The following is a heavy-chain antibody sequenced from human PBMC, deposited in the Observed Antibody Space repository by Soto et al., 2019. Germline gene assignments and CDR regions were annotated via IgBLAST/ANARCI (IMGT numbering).Heavy chain of an antibody. D-gene: IGHD3-16*02. CDR2: IYHSGST. CDR1: GVFISSSNW. Sequence: SETLSLTCAVSGVFISSSNWWSWVRQPPGKGLEWIGEIYHSGSTNYNPSLKSRVTILVDKSKNHFSLQLTSVTAADTAVYYCAREGGIGGSYFESWGQGTRVTVSS. V-gene: IGHV4-4*02. J-gene: IGHJ4*02. CDR3: AREGGIGGSYFES.